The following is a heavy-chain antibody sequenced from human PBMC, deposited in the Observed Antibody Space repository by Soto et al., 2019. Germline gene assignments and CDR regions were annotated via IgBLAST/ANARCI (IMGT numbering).Heavy chain of an antibody. CDR2: INHSGST. V-gene: IGHV4-34*01. J-gene: IGHJ4*02. D-gene: IGHD6-19*01. CDR1: GGSFSGYY. CDR3: ARGVRSSGWFDY. Sequence: SETLSLTCAVYGGSFSGYYWSWIRQPPGKGLEWIGEINHSGSTNYNPSLKSRVTISVDTSKNQFSLKLSSVTAADTAVYYRARGVRSSGWFDYWGQGTLVTVSS.